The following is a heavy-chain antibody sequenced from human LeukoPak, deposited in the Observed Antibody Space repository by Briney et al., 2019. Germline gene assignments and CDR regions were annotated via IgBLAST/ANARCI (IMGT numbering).Heavy chain of an antibody. CDR3: AREGGSYTGDYFDY. Sequence: PSETLSLTCAVSGGSISSSNWWSWVRQPPGKGLEWIGEIYHSGSTNYNPSLKSRVTISVDKSKNQFSLKLSSVTAADTAVYYCAREGGSYTGDYFDYWGQGTLVTVSS. CDR1: GGSISSSNW. J-gene: IGHJ4*02. D-gene: IGHD1-26*01. CDR2: IYHSGST. V-gene: IGHV4-4*02.